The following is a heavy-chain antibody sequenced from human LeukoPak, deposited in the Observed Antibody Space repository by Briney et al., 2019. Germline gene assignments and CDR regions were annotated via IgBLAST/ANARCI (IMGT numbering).Heavy chain of an antibody. CDR1: GGSISSYY. CDR2: IYTSWST. CDR3: ARDGGTILGVVIEGMWWFDP. V-gene: IGHV4-4*07. J-gene: IGHJ5*02. Sequence: SETLSLTCTVSGGSISSYYWSWIRQPAGKGLEWIGRIYTSWSTNYNPSLKSRVTRSVDTSKNQFSLKLSSVTAADTAVYYCARDGGTILGVVIEGMWWFDPWGQGTLVTVSS. D-gene: IGHD3-3*01.